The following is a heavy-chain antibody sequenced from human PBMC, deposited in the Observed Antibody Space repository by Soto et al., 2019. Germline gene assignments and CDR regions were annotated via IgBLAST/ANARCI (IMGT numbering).Heavy chain of an antibody. V-gene: IGHV4-59*01. J-gene: IGHJ6*02. CDR1: GGSISSSY. CDR3: ARDFWFEELSGGYYYYAMDV. D-gene: IGHD3-10*01. Sequence: SETLSLTCPVSGGSISSSYWSWIRQPPGKVLEWIGYIYYTGSTYYSPSLKSRVIISVDASKSQFSLKLSSVTAADTAVYYCARDFWFEELSGGYYYYAMDVWGQGTTVNVSS. CDR2: IYYTGST.